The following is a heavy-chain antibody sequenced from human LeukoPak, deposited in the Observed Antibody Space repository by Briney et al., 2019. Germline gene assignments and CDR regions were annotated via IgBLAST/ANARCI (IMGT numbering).Heavy chain of an antibody. J-gene: IGHJ4*02. CDR1: GYTFTSNY. V-gene: IGHV1-46*01. CDR3: ARDQEGFDY. CDR2: IYPRDGST. Sequence: GASVKVSCKASGYTFTSNYIHWVRQAPGQGLEWMGMIYPRDGSTSYAQKLQGRVTVTRDTSTSTVRMELSGLRSVDTAVYYCARDQEGFDYWGQGTLVTVSS.